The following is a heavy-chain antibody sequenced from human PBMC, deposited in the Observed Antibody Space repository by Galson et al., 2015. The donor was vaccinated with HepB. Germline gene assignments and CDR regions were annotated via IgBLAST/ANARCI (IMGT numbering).Heavy chain of an antibody. CDR3: ASGPSSGYSGYDYYPSLDY. J-gene: IGHJ4*02. CDR1: GYTFTSYG. D-gene: IGHD5-12*01. CDR2: ISAYNGNT. V-gene: IGHV1-18*04. Sequence: SVKVSCKASGYTFTSYGISWVRQAPGQGLEWMGWISAYNGNTNYAQKLQGRVTMTTDTSASTAYMELRSLRSDDTAVYYCASGPSSGYSGYDYYPSLDYWGQGTLVTVSS.